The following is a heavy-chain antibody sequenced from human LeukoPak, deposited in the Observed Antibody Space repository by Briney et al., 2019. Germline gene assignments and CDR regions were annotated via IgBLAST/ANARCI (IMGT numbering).Heavy chain of an antibody. D-gene: IGHD1-14*01. Sequence: GGPLRLSCALSGFTFSSHGFYWVRQPPGKGLEGVAVIWYDGSKKYYADSVKGRSTITRDNSKNTLYLEVNSVRAEDTAADYCSGDVSYNGLDYWGQGTLVTVSS. CDR2: IWYDGSKK. J-gene: IGHJ4*02. CDR1: GFTFSSHG. V-gene: IGHV3-33*01. CDR3: SGDVSYNGLDY.